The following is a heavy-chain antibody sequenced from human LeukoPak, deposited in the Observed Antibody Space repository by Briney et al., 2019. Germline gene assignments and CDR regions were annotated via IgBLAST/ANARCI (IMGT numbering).Heavy chain of an antibody. CDR3: ARDKPWYYYDSSGSLGDAFDI. CDR2: IYHSGNT. V-gene: IGHV4-38-2*02. J-gene: IGHJ3*02. D-gene: IGHD3-22*01. CDR1: NYSISSGYY. Sequence: KPSETLSLTCTVSNYSISSGYYWAWIRQPPGKGLEWIGNIYHSGNTYYNPSLKSRVTISVDTSKNQFSLKLSSVTAADTAVYYCARDKPWYYYDSSGSLGDAFDIWGRGTMVTVSS.